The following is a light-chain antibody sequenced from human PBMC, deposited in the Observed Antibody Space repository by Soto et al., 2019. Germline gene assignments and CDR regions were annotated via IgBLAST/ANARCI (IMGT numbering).Light chain of an antibody. CDR2: EVS. CDR3: TSYTSRSTWV. J-gene: IGLJ3*02. V-gene: IGLV2-14*01. Sequence: QSVLTQSASVSGSPGQSITLSCTGTSSDVGGYNYVSWYRQHPGKAPKLMIYEVSNRPSGVSNRFSGSKSGNTASLTISGLQAEDEADYYCTSYTSRSTWVFGGGTKVTVL. CDR1: SSDVGGYNY.